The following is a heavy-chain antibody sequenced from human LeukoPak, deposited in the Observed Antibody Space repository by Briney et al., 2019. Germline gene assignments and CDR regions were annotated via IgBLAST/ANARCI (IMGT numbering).Heavy chain of an antibody. CDR1: RFTFSSYD. V-gene: IGHV3-13*01. J-gene: IGHJ2*01. Sequence: PGGSLRLSCAASRFTFSSYDMHWVRKATGKGLEWVSAIGTAGDTYYPGSVKGRFTISRENAKNSLYLQMNSLRAGDTAVYYCARSLYSGSTWYFDLWGRGTLVTVSS. CDR2: IGTAGDT. CDR3: ARSLYSGSTWYFDL. D-gene: IGHD1-26*01.